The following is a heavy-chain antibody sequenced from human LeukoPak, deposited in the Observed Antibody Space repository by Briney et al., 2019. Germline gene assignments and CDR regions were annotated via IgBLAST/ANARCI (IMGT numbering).Heavy chain of an antibody. CDR2: IHGTLGST. CDR1: GGPIRNSY. J-gene: IGHJ3*02. V-gene: IGHV4-4*07. Sequence: PSETLSLTCTVSGGPIRNSYWSWVRHSAGTGMQWIGRIHGTLGSTNHNPSLKRRVVMSLDTSSNQFSLRLSAMSAADTATYYCARIFDRDIWGQGTLVTVSP. CDR3: ARIFDRDI. D-gene: IGHD3-3*01.